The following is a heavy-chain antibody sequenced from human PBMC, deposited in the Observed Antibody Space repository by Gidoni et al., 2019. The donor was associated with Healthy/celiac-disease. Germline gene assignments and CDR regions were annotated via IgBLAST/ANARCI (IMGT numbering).Heavy chain of an antibody. J-gene: IGHJ4*02. CDR2: IYSNGKP. Sequence: QVQLQASGPGLVKSSETLSLTCIVSGGSMSSYYWTCIRQPPGQGLEWIGYIYSNGKPDNNPSRKSRITISVDTSRSKFSLKFNSVTAADTAVYYCARGRTYSYYWGKGTLVTVSS. V-gene: IGHV4-59*01. CDR1: GGSMSSYY. D-gene: IGHD2-21*01. CDR3: ARGRTYSYY.